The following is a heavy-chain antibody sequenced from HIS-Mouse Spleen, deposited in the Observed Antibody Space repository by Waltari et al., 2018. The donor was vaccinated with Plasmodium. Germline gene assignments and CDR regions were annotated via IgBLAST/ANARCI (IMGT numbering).Heavy chain of an antibody. J-gene: IGHJ5*02. CDR3: ARGVGYSSSWYWFDP. D-gene: IGHD6-13*01. CDR1: GYSISSGYY. CDR2: IYHSGGT. V-gene: IGHV4-38-2*02. Sequence: QVQLQESGPGLVKPSETLSLTCTVSGYSISSGYYWCWIRQPPGKGLEWIGSIYHSGGTDHNPSLKSRVTISVDTAKNQCSLKLSSVTAADTAVYYCARGVGYSSSWYWFDPWGQGTLVTVSS.